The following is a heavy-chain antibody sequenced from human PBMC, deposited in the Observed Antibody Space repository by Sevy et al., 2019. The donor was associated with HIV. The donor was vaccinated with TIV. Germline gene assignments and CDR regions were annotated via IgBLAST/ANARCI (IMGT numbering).Heavy chain of an antibody. CDR1: GFTFSSFG. CDR3: ARGPSLIVAGAAGYLDY. J-gene: IGHJ4*02. V-gene: IGHV3-33*01. CDR2: MWYDGNNK. D-gene: IGHD2-21*01. Sequence: YLRLSCTASGFTFSSFGIHWVRQAPGKGLEWVALMWYDGNNKYYADSVKGRFTISRDSSKNTLYLQMNNLRAEDTAVYYCARGPSLIVAGAAGYLDYWGQGTLVTVSS.